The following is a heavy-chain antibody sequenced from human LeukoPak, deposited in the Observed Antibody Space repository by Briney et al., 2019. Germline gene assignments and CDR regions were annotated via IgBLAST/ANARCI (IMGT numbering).Heavy chain of an antibody. V-gene: IGHV1-69*02. CDR3: ARGGRDTPDRFDP. CDR2: IIPILGIA. Sequence: SVKVSCKASGGTFSSYTISWVRQAPGQGLEWMGRIIPILGIANYAQKFQGRVTITADKSTSTAYMELSSLRSEDTAVYYCARGGRDTPDRFDPWGQGTLVTVSS. D-gene: IGHD5-18*01. J-gene: IGHJ5*02. CDR1: GGTFSSYT.